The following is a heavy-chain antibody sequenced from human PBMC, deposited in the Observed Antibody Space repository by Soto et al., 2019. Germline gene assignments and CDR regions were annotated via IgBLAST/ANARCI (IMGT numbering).Heavy chain of an antibody. D-gene: IGHD3-22*01. Sequence: GGSLRLSCATSGFTFINYGIHWVLQAPCKGLEWVAVIWFDGSKEYYADSVKGRFTISRDSSRSTVYLQMNSLRAEDTAVYYCARDNDGNSHYSQLDYWGQGTLVTVSS. CDR3: ARDNDGNSHYSQLDY. CDR2: IWFDGSKE. J-gene: IGHJ4*02. CDR1: GFTFINYG. V-gene: IGHV3-33*01.